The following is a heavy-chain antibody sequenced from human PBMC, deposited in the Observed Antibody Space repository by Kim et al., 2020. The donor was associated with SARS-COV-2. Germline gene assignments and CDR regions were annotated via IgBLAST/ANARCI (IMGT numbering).Heavy chain of an antibody. CDR3: ARDVRYYYDSSGSTWG. D-gene: IGHD3-22*01. J-gene: IGHJ4*02. CDR2: ISYDGSNK. Sequence: GGSLRLSCAASGFTFSSYAMHWVRQAPGKGLEWVAVISYDGSNKYYADSVKGRFTISRDNSKNTLYLQMNSLRAEDTAVYYCARDVRYYYDSSGSTWGWGQGTLVTVSS. V-gene: IGHV3-30*04. CDR1: GFTFSSYA.